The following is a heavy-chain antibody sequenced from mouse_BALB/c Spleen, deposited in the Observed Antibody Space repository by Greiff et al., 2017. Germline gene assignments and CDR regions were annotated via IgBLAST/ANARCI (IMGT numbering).Heavy chain of an antibody. CDR2: ISSGGSYT. D-gene: IGHD2-14*01. CDR1: GFTFSSYA. V-gene: IGHV5-9-4*01. J-gene: IGHJ1*01. Sequence: EVMLVESGGGLVKPGGSLKLSCAASGFTFSSYAMSWVRQSPEKRLEWVAEISSGGSYTYYPDTVTGRFTISRDNAKNTLYLEMSSLRSEDTAMYYCARDYRWYFDVWGAGTTVTVSS. CDR3: ARDYRWYFDV.